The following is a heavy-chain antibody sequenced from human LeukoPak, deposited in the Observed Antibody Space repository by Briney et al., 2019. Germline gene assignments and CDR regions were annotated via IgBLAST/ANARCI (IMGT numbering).Heavy chain of an antibody. J-gene: IGHJ4*02. Sequence: GGSLRLSCAASGFTFSSYGIHWVRQAPGKGLEWVAFIRYDGSHKYYADSVKGRFTISRDNSKNTLYLQMNSLRAEDTAVYYCAKDLSYNWNYDYWGQGTLVTVSS. CDR3: AKDLSYNWNYDY. CDR2: IRYDGSHK. V-gene: IGHV3-30*02. D-gene: IGHD1-20*01. CDR1: GFTFSSYG.